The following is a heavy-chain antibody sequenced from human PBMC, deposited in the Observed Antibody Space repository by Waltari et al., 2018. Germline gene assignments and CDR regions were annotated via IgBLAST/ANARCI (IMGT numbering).Heavy chain of an antibody. CDR1: GYSISSGYY. CDR3: ARRGLPGDSGYYYYYMDV. V-gene: IGHV4-38-2*01. Sequence: QVQLQESGPGLVKPSETLSLTCAVPGYSISSGYYWGWIRQPPGTGLEWIGSIYHSGSTYYNPSLKSRVTISVDTSKNQFSLKLSSVTAADTAVYYCARRGLPGDSGYYYYYMDVWGKGTTVTVSS. J-gene: IGHJ6*03. D-gene: IGHD7-27*01. CDR2: IYHSGST.